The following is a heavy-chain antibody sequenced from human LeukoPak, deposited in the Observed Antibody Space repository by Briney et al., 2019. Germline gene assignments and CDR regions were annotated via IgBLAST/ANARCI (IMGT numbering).Heavy chain of an antibody. Sequence: PSETLSLTCTVSGGSISSSIYFRGWIRQPPGKGLEWIGSIHYSGSTYHDPSLKSRVAISIDTSKNQFSLKLSSVTAADTAVYYCARQLYASGTYYAPMDVWGKGTTVTVSS. V-gene: IGHV4-39*01. CDR2: IHYSGST. CDR1: GGSISSSIYF. CDR3: ARQLYASGTYYAPMDV. J-gene: IGHJ6*03. D-gene: IGHD3-10*01.